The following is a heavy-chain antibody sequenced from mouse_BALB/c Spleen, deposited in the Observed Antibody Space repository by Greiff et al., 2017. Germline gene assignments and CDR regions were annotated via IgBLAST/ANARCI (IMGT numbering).Heavy chain of an antibody. CDR3: ARRGGTWFAY. Sequence: VQLQESGPELVKPGASVKMSCKASGYTFTSYYIHWVKQRPGQGLEWIGWIYPGDGSTKYNEKFKGKTTLTADKSSSTAYMLLSSLTSEDSAIYFCARRGGTWFAYWGQGTLVTVSA. V-gene: IGHV1S56*01. CDR1: GYTFTSYY. J-gene: IGHJ3*01. D-gene: IGHD2-14*01. CDR2: IYPGDGST.